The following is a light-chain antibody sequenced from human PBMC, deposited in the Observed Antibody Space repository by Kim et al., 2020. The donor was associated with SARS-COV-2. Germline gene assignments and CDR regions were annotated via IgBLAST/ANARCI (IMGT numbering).Light chain of an antibody. V-gene: IGLV1-40*01. Sequence: GQRVTIARTGSSANLGAGYDVHWYQQLPGRAPNLLISGNSNRPSGVPDRFSGSKSGTSASLAITVLQAEDEADYYCQSYDNSLSVVFGGGTQLTVL. CDR2: GNS. CDR3: QSYDNSLSVV. CDR1: SANLGAGYD. J-gene: IGLJ2*01.